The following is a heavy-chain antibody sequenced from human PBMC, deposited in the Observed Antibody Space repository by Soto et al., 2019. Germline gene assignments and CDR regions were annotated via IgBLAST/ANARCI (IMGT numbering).Heavy chain of an antibody. V-gene: IGHV3-23*01. J-gene: IGHJ4*02. D-gene: IGHD6-6*01. CDR1: GFTFTTYA. CDR3: AKNWDTTLSSSSH. CDR2: ISGSGGST. Sequence: EVQLLESGGGLVQPGGSLRLSCAASGFTFTTYAMSWVRQAPGKGLEWVSAISGSGGSTYYTDSVKGRFTISRDNSKNTLYLQMNRLRAEDTAVYYCAKNWDTTLSSSSHWGQGTLVTVSS.